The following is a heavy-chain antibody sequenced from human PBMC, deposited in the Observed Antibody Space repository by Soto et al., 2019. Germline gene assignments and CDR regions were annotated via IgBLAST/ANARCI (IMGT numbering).Heavy chain of an antibody. V-gene: IGHV3-23*01. CDR1: GFTFSNYA. J-gene: IGHJ4*02. D-gene: IGHD2-15*01. Sequence: EVQLLDSGGGLVQPGGSLRLSCAASGFTFSNYAMSWFRQAPGKGLEWVSGVGGSGDSTYYADSVKGRFTISGDNYKDTLYLQMNSLRAEDTAVYYCAKSPLGYCSGGSCYPPHYFDYWGQGTLVTVSS. CDR3: AKSPLGYCSGGSCYPPHYFDY. CDR2: VGGSGDST.